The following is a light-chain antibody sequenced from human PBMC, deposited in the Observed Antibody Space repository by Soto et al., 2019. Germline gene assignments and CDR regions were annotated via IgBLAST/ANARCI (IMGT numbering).Light chain of an antibody. J-gene: IGKJ2*03. Sequence: DIQMTQSPSSVSASIGDTVTITCRASQDINVYLNWYQQKPGEVPKLLINSASTLHSGVPSRFTASGSETDFTLTIRSLQPEDFATYYCQHGYVAPYSFGQGTKVDI. CDR2: SAS. V-gene: IGKV1-39*01. CDR3: QHGYVAPYS. CDR1: QDINVY.